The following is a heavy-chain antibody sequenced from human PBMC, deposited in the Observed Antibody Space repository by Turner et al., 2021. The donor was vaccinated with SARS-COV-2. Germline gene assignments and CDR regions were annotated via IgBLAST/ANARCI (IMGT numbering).Heavy chain of an antibody. CDR2: FVPEDGDT. CDR1: GYTLIELS. J-gene: IGHJ5*02. Sequence: QVQLVQSGAETKKPGASVKVSCKVSGYTLIELSMHWVRQAPGKGLEWMGGFVPEDGDTIYAQKFQGRVTMTEDTSTYTAYMELSSLRSDDTAVYYCATAPGMTTTGWFDPWGQGTLVTVSS. V-gene: IGHV1-24*01. D-gene: IGHD4-4*01. CDR3: ATAPGMTTTGWFDP.